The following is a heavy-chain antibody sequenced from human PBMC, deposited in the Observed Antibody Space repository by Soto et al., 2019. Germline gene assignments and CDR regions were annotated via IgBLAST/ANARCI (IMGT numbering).Heavy chain of an antibody. CDR3: ASKMIRGYSYGYSFGYSY. V-gene: IGHV4-34*01. CDR2: INHSGST. J-gene: IGHJ4*02. CDR1: GGSFSGYY. D-gene: IGHD5-18*01. Sequence: QVQLQQRGAGLLKPSETLSLTCAVYGGSFSGYYWSWIRQPPGKGLEWIGEINHSGSTNYNPSLKSRVTISVDTSKNQCSLKLSSVTAADTAVYYCASKMIRGYSYGYSFGYSYWGQGTLVTGSS.